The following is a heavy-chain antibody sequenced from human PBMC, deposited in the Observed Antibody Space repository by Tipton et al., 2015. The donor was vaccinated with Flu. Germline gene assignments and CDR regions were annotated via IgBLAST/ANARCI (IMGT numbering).Heavy chain of an antibody. CDR2: IYYSGST. J-gene: IGHJ2*01. CDR1: GGSISSYY. Sequence: GLVKPSETLSLTCTVSGGSISSYYWSWIRQPPGKGLEWIGYIYYSGSTNYNPSLKSRVTISVDTSKNQFSLKLSSVTAADTAVYYCARADGYSYGYAEPDWYFDLWGRGTLVTVSS. V-gene: IGHV4-59*01. CDR3: ARADGYSYGYAEPDWYFDL. D-gene: IGHD5-18*01.